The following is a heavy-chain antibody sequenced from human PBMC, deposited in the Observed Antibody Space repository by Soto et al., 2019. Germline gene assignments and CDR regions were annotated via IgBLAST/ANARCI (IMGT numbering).Heavy chain of an antibody. CDR1: GFTFSDYY. D-gene: IGHD2-2*01. CDR2: SRNKANIYST. V-gene: IGHV3-72*01. Sequence: EVQLVESGGALVQPGGSLRLSCATSGFTFSDYYMDWVRQAPGKGLEWVARSRNKANIYSTEYAASVKGRFTISRDESKKSLYLQMNSLKTEDTAVYYCARLPGVYPWQFDYWGQGTLVTVSS. CDR3: ARLPGVYPWQFDY. J-gene: IGHJ4*02.